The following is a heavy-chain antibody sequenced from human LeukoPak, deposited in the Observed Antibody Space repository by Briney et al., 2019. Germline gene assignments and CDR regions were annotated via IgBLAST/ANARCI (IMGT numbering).Heavy chain of an antibody. J-gene: IGHJ4*02. Sequence: GRSQRLFHAASGFTFRNYAIHWVRHAPGKGLEGVAVVSSDGGNKYYADSVKGRFTISRDNSKKTLYLQMNSLRSMGTAVYFCARADIESVGAIAYWGEDCPVSVSS. CDR1: GFTFRNYA. D-gene: IGHD1-26*01. CDR3: ARADIESVGAIAY. CDR2: VSSDGGNK. V-gene: IGHV3-30-3*01.